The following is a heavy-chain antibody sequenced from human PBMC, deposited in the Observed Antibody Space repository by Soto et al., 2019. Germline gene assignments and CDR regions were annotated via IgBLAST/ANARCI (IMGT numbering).Heavy chain of an antibody. Sequence: GGSLRLSCAASGFTFSSYGMHWVRQAPGKGLEWVADIWYDGSNKYYADSVKGRFTISRDNSKNTLYLQMNSLRAEDTAVYYCARNDYGYYSFFDYWGQGTLVTVSS. CDR3: ARNDYGYYSFFDY. D-gene: IGHD4-17*01. CDR2: IWYDGSNK. CDR1: GFTFSSYG. V-gene: IGHV3-33*01. J-gene: IGHJ4*02.